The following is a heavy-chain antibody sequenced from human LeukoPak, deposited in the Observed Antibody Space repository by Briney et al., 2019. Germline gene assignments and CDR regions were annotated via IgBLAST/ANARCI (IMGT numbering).Heavy chain of an antibody. CDR3: ARIDSSGYYRNWFDP. CDR2: INHSGST. J-gene: IGHJ5*02. V-gene: IGHV4-34*01. D-gene: IGHD3-22*01. Sequence: PSETLCLTCAVYGGSFSGYYWSWIRQPPGKGLEWIGEINHSGSTNYNPSLKSRVTISVDTSKNQISLKLSSVTAADTAVYYCARIDSSGYYRNWFDPWGQGTLVTVSS. CDR1: GGSFSGYY.